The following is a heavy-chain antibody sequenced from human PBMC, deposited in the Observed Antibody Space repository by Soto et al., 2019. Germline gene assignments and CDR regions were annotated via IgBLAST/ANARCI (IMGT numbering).Heavy chain of an antibody. Sequence: SETLSLTCTVSGGSNIRDGYYWSWIRQHPGRGLEWIAYISYSGGSYSNPSLKSRVTISADTSKNQFSLRLTSVTAADTAVYFCARATPAGSADFWGQGTLVTVSS. V-gene: IGHV4-31*03. CDR2: ISYSGGS. CDR1: GGSNIRDGYY. J-gene: IGHJ4*02. CDR3: ARATPAGSADF. D-gene: IGHD2-2*01.